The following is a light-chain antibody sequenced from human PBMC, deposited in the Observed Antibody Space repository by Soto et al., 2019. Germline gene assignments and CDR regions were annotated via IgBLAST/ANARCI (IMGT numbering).Light chain of an antibody. J-gene: IGKJ5*01. CDR1: QSVSSY. V-gene: IGKV3-11*01. CDR2: DAS. Sequence: EIVLTQSPATLSLSPGERATLSCRASQSVSSYLAWYQQKPGQAPRLLIYDASNRATGIPVRFSGSGSGTDFTLTISSLEPEDFAVYYCQQRSSWPQITFGQGTRLEIK. CDR3: QQRSSWPQIT.